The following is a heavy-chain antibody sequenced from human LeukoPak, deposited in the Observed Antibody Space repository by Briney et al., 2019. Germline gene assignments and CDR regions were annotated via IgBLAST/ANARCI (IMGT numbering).Heavy chain of an antibody. CDR1: GFSLSTSGVG. CDR3: AHRQGYGDYLYYFDY. D-gene: IGHD4-17*01. Sequence: ESGPTLVKPTQTLTLTCTFSGFSLSTSGVGVGWIRQPPGKALEWLALIYWDDAKRYSPSLKSRLTITKDTSKNQVVLTMTNMDPVDTATYYCAHRQGYGDYLYYFDYWGQGTLVTVSS. J-gene: IGHJ4*02. V-gene: IGHV2-5*02. CDR2: IYWDDAK.